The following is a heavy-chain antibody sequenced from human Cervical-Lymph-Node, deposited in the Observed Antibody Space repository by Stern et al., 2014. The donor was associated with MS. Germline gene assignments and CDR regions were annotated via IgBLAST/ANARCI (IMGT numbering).Heavy chain of an antibody. D-gene: IGHD1-1*01. CDR1: GYTFTNTG. Sequence: VQLVESGAEVKKPGASVKGSCKASGYTFTNTGINWVRLAPGQGPEWMGWVRTYNGNTKYAQKLRGRVTMTTDTSTSTAYMELRSLRSDDTAVYYCARGDDKTSYDYWGQGTLVTVSS. J-gene: IGHJ4*02. CDR2: VRTYNGNT. CDR3: ARGDDKTSYDY. V-gene: IGHV1-18*01.